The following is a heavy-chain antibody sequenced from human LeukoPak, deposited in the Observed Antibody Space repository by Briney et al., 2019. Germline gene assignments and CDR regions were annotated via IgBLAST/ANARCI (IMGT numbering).Heavy chain of an antibody. CDR1: GFSLSPSW. D-gene: IGHD3-9*01. J-gene: IGHJ4*02. CDR3: AREGVTGVEYFDWLLHAPDY. CDR2: IKNDGSWI. Sequence: GGSIRLTCAASGFSLSPSWMHWVRQAPGKGLEWVSRIKNDGSWINYADSVKGRFTVSRDNAKNTLNLQMNSLRAEDTAVYYCAREGVTGVEYFDWLLHAPDYWGQGTLVTVSS. V-gene: IGHV3-74*01.